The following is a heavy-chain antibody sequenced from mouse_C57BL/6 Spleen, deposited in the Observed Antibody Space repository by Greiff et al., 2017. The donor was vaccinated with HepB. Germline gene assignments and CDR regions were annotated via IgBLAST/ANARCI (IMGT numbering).Heavy chain of an antibody. J-gene: IGHJ1*03. Sequence: EVNVVESGGGLVQPGGSLKLSCAASGFTFSDYYMYWVRQTPEKRLEWVAYISNGGGSTYYPDTVKGRFTISRDNAKNTLYLQMSRLKSEDTAMYYCARHENWEKYFDVWGTGTTVTVSS. D-gene: IGHD4-1*01. CDR2: ISNGGGST. CDR1: GFTFSDYY. CDR3: ARHENWEKYFDV. V-gene: IGHV5-12*01.